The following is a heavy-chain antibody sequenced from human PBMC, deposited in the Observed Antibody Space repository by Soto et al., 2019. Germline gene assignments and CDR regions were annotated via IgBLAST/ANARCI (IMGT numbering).Heavy chain of an antibody. V-gene: IGHV4-59*01. CDR1: DVSISDYY. CDR3: AGERGVWFGDLLQHGWFAP. J-gene: IGHJ5*02. Sequence: QVQLQESAPGLVKTSETLALTCTVSDVSISDYYWSWIRQTPGKGLAWIGNIYYTGTTSYNPSLKSRVAISVDTSMHLFSLRLSSVTAADTAVYCCAGERGVWFGDLLQHGWFAPVGQGTLVTVSS. D-gene: IGHD3-10*01. CDR2: IYYTGTT.